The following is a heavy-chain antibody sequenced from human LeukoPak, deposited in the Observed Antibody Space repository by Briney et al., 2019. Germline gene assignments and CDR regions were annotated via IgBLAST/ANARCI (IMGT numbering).Heavy chain of an antibody. J-gene: IGHJ4*02. CDR3: AKLWFGDLSRGQAKFDY. CDR2: ISDSGGHT. CDR1: GFTLINYV. D-gene: IGHD3-16*01. V-gene: IGHV3-23*01. Sequence: PGGSLRLSCAASGFTLINYVINWVRQAPGKGLEWVSTISDSGGHTYYADSVKGRFTISRDNSNKMIFLQMDSLRVEDTAVYYCAKLWFGDLSRGQAKFDYWGQGTLVTVSA.